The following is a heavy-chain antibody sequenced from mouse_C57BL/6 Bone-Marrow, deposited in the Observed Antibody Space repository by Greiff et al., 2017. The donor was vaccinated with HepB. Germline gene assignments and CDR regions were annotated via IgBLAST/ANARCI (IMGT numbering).Heavy chain of an antibody. J-gene: IGHJ1*03. CDR1: GFTFSSYT. V-gene: IGHV5-9*01. Sequence: EVKLMESGGGLVKPGGSLKLSCAASGFTFSSYTMSWVRQTPEKRLEWVATISGGGGNTYYPDSVKGRFTISRDNAKNTLYLQMSSLRSEDTALYYCASLYSNYGYFDVWGTGTTVTVSS. D-gene: IGHD2-5*01. CDR3: ASLYSNYGYFDV. CDR2: ISGGGGNT.